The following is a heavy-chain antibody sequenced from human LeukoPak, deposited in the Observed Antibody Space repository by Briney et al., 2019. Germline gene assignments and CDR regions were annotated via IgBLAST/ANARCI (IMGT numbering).Heavy chain of an antibody. CDR3: ARDVQIDC. Sequence: GGSLRLSCAASGFTFSSYTMNWVRRAPGKGLEWVSSIRSSGSYIFYADSVKGRFTISRDNAENSLYLQMNSLRAEDTAVYYCARDVQIDCWGQGTLVTVSS. CDR1: GFTFSSYT. V-gene: IGHV3-21*01. CDR2: IRSSGSYI. J-gene: IGHJ4*02.